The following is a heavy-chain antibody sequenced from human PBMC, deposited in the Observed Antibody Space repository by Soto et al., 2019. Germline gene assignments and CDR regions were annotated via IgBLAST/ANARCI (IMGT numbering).Heavy chain of an antibody. Sequence: SEILSLTCTVSGGSISSGGYYWSWIRQHPGKGLEWIGYIYYSGSTYYNPSLKSRVTISVDTSKNQFSLKLSSVTAADTAVYYCARNSQLLHMDVWGKGTTVTVSS. D-gene: IGHD2-2*01. J-gene: IGHJ6*03. CDR3: ARNSQLLHMDV. CDR2: IYYSGST. V-gene: IGHV4-31*03. CDR1: GGSISSGGYY.